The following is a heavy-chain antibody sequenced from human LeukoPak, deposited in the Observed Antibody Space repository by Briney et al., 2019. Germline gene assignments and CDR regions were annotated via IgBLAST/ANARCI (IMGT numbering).Heavy chain of an antibody. CDR2: ISPSGGST. V-gene: IGHV1-46*01. Sequence: GASMKVSCKAFGYTFTGYWMHWVRQAPGQGPEWMGVISPSGGSTIYAQKFKGRVTLTRDMSTSTDYLELSSLRSEDTAVYYCARGSSRGPRDAFDFWGQGTMVTLSS. CDR1: GYTFTGYW. CDR3: ARGSSRGPRDAFDF. D-gene: IGHD2-15*01. J-gene: IGHJ3*01.